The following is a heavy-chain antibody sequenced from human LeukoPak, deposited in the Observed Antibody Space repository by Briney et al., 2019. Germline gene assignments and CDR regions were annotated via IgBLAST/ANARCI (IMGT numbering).Heavy chain of an antibody. CDR2: IYYSGST. CDR1: GGSISSSSYY. J-gene: IGHJ4*02. CDR3: ARASTYPSTIFGVVTDR. Sequence: SETLSLTCTVSGGSISSSSYYWGWIRQPPGKGLEWIGSIYYSGSTYYNPSLKSRVTISVDTSKNQFSLKLSSVTAADTAVYYCARASTYPSTIFGVVTDRWGQGTLVTVSS. D-gene: IGHD3-3*01. V-gene: IGHV4-39*01.